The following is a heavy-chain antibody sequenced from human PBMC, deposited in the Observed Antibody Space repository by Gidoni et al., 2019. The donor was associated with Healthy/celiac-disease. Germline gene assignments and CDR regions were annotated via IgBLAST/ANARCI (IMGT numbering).Heavy chain of an antibody. CDR3: AGPHSSSWQGDWFDP. CDR1: GGSISSSSYY. D-gene: IGHD6-13*01. V-gene: IGHV4-39*01. Sequence: QLQLQESGPGLVKPSETLSLNCTVSGGSISSSSYYWGWIRQPPGKGLEWIGSISFSGSTYYYPSLKSRVTISVDTSKNQFSLKLSSVTAADTAVYYCAGPHSSSWQGDWFDPWGQGTLVTVSS. CDR2: ISFSGST. J-gene: IGHJ5*02.